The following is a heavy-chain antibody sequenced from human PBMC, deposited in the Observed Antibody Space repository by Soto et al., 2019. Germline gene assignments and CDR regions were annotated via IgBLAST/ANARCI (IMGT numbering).Heavy chain of an antibody. J-gene: IGHJ3*02. CDR2: IIPIFGTA. CDR1: GGTFSSYA. CDR3: ARDLREGYSSSSGAFAI. D-gene: IGHD6-13*01. V-gene: IGHV1-69*01. Sequence: QVQLVQSGAEVKKPGSSVKVSCKASGGTFSSYAISWVRQAPGQGLEWMGGIIPIFGTANYAQKFQGRVTITADESTSTAYMELSILRSDHTPVYYCARDLREGYSSSSGAFAIWGQGTMVTVSS.